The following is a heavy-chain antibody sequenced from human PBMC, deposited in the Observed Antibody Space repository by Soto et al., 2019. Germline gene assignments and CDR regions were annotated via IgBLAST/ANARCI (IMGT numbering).Heavy chain of an antibody. CDR1: GFTFDDYA. D-gene: IGHD5-12*01. J-gene: IGHJ4*02. CDR2: INWNSVTF. Sequence: EVQLVESGGGLVQPGRSLRLSCAASGFTFDDYAMHWVRQAPGKGLEWVSGINWNSVTFDYADSVKGRFTISRDNAKNSLYLEMDSLRGEDTAFYLCGRDHDEDFGYDLDYFDYWGQGTLVTVSS. CDR3: GRDHDEDFGYDLDYFDY. V-gene: IGHV3-9*01.